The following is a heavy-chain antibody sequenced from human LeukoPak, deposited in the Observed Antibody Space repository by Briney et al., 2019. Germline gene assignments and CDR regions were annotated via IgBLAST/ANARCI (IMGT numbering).Heavy chain of an antibody. J-gene: IGHJ2*01. CDR2: ISHSGST. CDR3: ARDSPAYCSGGNCYNWYFDL. D-gene: IGHD2-15*01. CDR1: GDSITNRNW. V-gene: IGHV4-4*02. Sequence: SGTLSLTCAVSGDSITNRNWWNWVRQPPGKGLEWIGEISHSGSTNYNPSLKSRVTISVDKSKNEFSLNLSSVTAADTAVYYCARDSPAYCSGGNCYNWYFDLWGRGTLVSVSS.